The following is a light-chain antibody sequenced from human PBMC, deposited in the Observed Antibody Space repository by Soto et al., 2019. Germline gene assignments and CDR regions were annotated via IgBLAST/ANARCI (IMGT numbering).Light chain of an antibody. J-gene: IGKJ2*01. Sequence: IQLTQSPSSLSASVGDRVTLTCRASQDINKFLAWFQQTPGKAPKILVYSASTLHSGVPSRFSGSGSGTDFALTISSLQPEDFATYYCQQLNTYPYTFGQGTRLYIK. V-gene: IGKV1-9*01. CDR1: QDINKF. CDR3: QQLNTYPYT. CDR2: SAS.